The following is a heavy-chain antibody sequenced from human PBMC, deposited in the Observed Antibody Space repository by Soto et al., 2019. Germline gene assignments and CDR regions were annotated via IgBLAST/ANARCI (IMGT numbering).Heavy chain of an antibody. Sequence: SETLSLTCTVSGGSISSSSYYWGWIRQPPGKGLEWIGSIYYSGSTYYNPSLKSRATISVDTSKNQFSLKLSSVTAADTAVYYCARHFFNYQLLNWFDPWGQGTLVTVSS. V-gene: IGHV4-39*01. D-gene: IGHD2-2*01. CDR2: IYYSGST. CDR3: ARHFFNYQLLNWFDP. CDR1: GGSISSSSYY. J-gene: IGHJ5*02.